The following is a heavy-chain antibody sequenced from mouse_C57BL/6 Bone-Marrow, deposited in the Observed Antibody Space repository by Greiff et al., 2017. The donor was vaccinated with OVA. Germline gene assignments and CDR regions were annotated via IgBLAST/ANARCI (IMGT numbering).Heavy chain of an antibody. V-gene: IGHV1-19*01. Sequence: EVQLQQSGPVLVKPGASVKMSCKASGYTFTDYYMNWVKRSHGKSLEWIGGINPYNGGTSYNQKFKGKATLTVDKSSSTAYMELNSLTSEDSAVYYCARSGYYGSSLDYWGQGTTLTVSS. CDR3: ARSGYYGSSLDY. D-gene: IGHD1-1*01. CDR2: INPYNGGT. J-gene: IGHJ2*01. CDR1: GYTFTDYY.